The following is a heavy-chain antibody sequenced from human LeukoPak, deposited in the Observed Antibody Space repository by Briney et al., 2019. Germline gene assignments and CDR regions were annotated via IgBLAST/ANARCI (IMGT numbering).Heavy chain of an antibody. Sequence: PGGSLRLSCAASGFTFSSYSMNWVRQAPGKGLEWVSSISSSSSYIYYADSVKGRFTISRDNAKNSLYLQMNSLRAEGTAVYYCARDPRYYYDSSGYAEGYWGQGTLVTVSS. J-gene: IGHJ4*02. CDR3: ARDPRYYYDSSGYAEGY. V-gene: IGHV3-21*01. CDR2: ISSSSSYI. D-gene: IGHD3-22*01. CDR1: GFTFSSYS.